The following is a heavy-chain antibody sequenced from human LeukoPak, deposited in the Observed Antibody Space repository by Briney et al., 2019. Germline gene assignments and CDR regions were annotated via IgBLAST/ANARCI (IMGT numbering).Heavy chain of an antibody. Sequence: GGSLRLSCAASGFTFSSHGMNWVRQAPGKGLEWVSSISSSSSYIYYADSVKGRFTISRDNAKNSLYLQMNSLRAEDTAVYYCASLNPDYGDYIDYWGQGTLVTVSS. CDR2: ISSSSSYI. CDR1: GFTFSSHG. D-gene: IGHD4-17*01. CDR3: ASLNPDYGDYIDY. V-gene: IGHV3-21*01. J-gene: IGHJ4*02.